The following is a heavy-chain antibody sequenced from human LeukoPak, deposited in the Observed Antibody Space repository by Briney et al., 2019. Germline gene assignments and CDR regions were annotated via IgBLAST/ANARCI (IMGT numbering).Heavy chain of an antibody. V-gene: IGHV3-30*03. CDR1: GFTFSSYG. J-gene: IGHJ4*02. D-gene: IGHD5-18*01. Sequence: GGSLRLSCAASGFTFSSYGMHWVRQAPGKGLEWVAAISYDGSNKYYADSVKGRFTISRDNSKNTLYLQMNSLRAEDTAVYYCARVSGGYSCGCLGYWGQGTLVTVSS. CDR3: ARVSGGYSCGCLGY. CDR2: ISYDGSNK.